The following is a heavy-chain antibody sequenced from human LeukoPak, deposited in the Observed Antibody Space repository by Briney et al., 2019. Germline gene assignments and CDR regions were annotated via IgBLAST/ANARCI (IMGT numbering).Heavy chain of an antibody. CDR2: INSDGSST. J-gene: IGHJ2*01. CDR1: GFTFSSYC. V-gene: IGHV3-74*01. CDR3: ARADRPNWYFDL. Sequence: GGSLRLSCTASGFTFSSYCMHWVRQAPGKGLGWVSRINSDGSSTSYADSVKGRFTISRDNAKNTLYLQMNSLRAEDTAMYYCARADRPNWYFDLWGRGTLVTVSS.